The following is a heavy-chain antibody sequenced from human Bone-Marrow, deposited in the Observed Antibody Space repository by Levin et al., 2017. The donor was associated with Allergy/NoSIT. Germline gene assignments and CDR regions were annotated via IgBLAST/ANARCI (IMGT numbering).Heavy chain of an antibody. CDR1: GFTFSSYG. CDR2: ISYDGSNK. Sequence: GGSLRLSCAASGFTFSSYGMHWVRQAPGKGLEWVAVISYDGSNKYYADSVKGRFTISRDNSKNTLYLQMNSLRAEDTAVYYCAKGGSSSGWAIDYWGQGTLVTVSS. V-gene: IGHV3-30*18. D-gene: IGHD6-19*01. CDR3: AKGGSSSGWAIDY. J-gene: IGHJ4*02.